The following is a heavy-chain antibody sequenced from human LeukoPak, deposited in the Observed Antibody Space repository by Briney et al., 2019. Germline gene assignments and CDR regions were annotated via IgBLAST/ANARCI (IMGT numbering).Heavy chain of an antibody. CDR2: INPNSGGT. CDR1: GYTFTGYY. D-gene: IGHD5-24*01. V-gene: IGHV1-2*02. J-gene: IGHJ5*02. Sequence: ASVKVSCKASGYTFTGYYMHWVRQAPGQGLEWMGWINPNSGGTNYAQKFQGRVTMTRDTSISTAYMELSRLRSDDTAVYYCARPVEMATTGDWFDPWGQGTLVTVSS. CDR3: ARPVEMATTGDWFDP.